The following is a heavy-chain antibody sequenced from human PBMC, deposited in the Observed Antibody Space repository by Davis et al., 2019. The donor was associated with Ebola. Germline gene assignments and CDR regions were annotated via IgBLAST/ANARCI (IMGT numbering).Heavy chain of an antibody. J-gene: IGHJ4*02. D-gene: IGHD4-17*01. CDR2: IRSKANSYAT. V-gene: IGHV3-73*01. CDR3: TGTTVSSDY. Sequence: GESLKISCAASGFTFSGSAMHWVRQASGKGLEWVGRIRSKANSYATAYAASVKGRFTISRDDSKNTAYLQMNSLKTEDTAVYYCTGTTVSSDYWGQGTLVTVSS. CDR1: GFTFSGSA.